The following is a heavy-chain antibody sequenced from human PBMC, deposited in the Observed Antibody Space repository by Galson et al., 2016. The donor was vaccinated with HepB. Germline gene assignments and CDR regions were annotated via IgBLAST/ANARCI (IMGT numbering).Heavy chain of an antibody. J-gene: IGHJ4*02. Sequence: SLRLSCAASGFTFSNHDMNWVRQAPGKGLEWVSNINYRGERTYYADSVKGRFTISRDNSKNTLYLQMNSLRAEDTAIYYCARAFRYGTGWYGRNDYWGQGTRVTVSS. CDR1: GFTFSNHD. CDR2: INYRGERT. D-gene: IGHD6-19*01. CDR3: ARAFRYGTGWYGRNDY. V-gene: IGHV3-23*01.